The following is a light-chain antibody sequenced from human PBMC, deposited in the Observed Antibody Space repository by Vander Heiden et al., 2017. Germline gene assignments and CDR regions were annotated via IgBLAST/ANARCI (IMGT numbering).Light chain of an antibody. CDR1: SSDLGGYNY. V-gene: IGLV2-14*01. Sequence: QSALTQPASVSGSPGQSITISCTGTSSDLGGYNYVSWYQQHPGKAPKLMIYDVSNRPSGVSNRCSGSKSGSTASLTISGLQAEDEADYYCSSYTSSSTLHVFGTGTKVTVL. CDR3: SSYTSSSTLHV. J-gene: IGLJ1*01. CDR2: DVS.